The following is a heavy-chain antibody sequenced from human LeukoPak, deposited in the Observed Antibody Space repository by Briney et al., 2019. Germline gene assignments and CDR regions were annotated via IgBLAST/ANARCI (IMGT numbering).Heavy chain of an antibody. J-gene: IGHJ1*01. Sequence: PSETLSLTCAVYGGSFSGYYWSWIRQPPGKGLEWIGEINHSGSTNYNPSLKSRVTISVDTSKNQFSLKLSSVTAADTAVYYCVSEGYCSGGSCYWRYFQHWGQGTLVTVSS. CDR3: VSEGYCSGGSCYWRYFQH. CDR2: INHSGST. D-gene: IGHD2-15*01. CDR1: GGSFSGYY. V-gene: IGHV4-34*01.